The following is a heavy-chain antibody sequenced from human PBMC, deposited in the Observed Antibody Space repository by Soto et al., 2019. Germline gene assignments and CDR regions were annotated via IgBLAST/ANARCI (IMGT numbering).Heavy chain of an antibody. D-gene: IGHD3-10*01. J-gene: IGHJ4*02. Sequence: GSLRLSCAASGFTFSSYSMNWVRQAPGKGLEWVSYISSSSSTIYYADSVKGRFTISRDNAKNSLYLQMNSLRAEDTAVYYCARGELLWFGELTPPNFDYWGQGTLVTVSS. CDR1: GFTFSSYS. V-gene: IGHV3-48*01. CDR3: ARGELLWFGELTPPNFDY. CDR2: ISSSSSTI.